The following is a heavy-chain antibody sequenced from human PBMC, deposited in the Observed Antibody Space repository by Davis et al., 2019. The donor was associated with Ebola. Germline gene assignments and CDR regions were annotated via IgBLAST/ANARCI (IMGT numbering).Heavy chain of an antibody. D-gene: IGHD2/OR15-2a*01. CDR1: GFTFSTYG. CDR3: ARDPDTSGYYSWFDP. J-gene: IGHJ5*02. Sequence: PGGSLRLSCAASGFTFSTYGMHWVRQAPGKGLEWVAGIWSHGNDYVYGDSVRGRFTISRDNSKNTLYLQMNSLRVQDTAVYYCARDPDTSGYYSWFDPWGQGTLVTVSS. V-gene: IGHV3-33*08. CDR2: IWSHGNDY.